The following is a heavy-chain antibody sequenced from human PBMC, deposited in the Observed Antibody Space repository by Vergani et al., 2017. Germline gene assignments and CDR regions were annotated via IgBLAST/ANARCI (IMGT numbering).Heavy chain of an antibody. D-gene: IGHD3-22*01. V-gene: IGHV3-15*05. CDR1: GFTFSNAW. Sequence: EVQLVESGGGLVKPGGSLRLSCAASGFTFSNAWMNWVRQAPGKGLEWVGRIKSKTDGWTTDYAAPVKGRFTISRDDSKNMLYLQMNSLKTEDTAVYYCTTKTNYYDSSGYYYEWGQGTLVTVSS. CDR2: IKSKTDGWTT. J-gene: IGHJ4*02. CDR3: TTKTNYYDSSGYYYE.